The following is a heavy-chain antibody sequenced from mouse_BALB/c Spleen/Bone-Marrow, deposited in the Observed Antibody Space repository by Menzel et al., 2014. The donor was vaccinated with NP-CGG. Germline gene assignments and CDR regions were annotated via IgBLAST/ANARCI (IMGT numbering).Heavy chain of an antibody. Sequence: QVQLKQSGAELARPGASVKMSCKASGYTFAYYTVHWVKQRPGQGLEWIGYINPSSGYANYNQKFKDKATLTTDKSSSTAYMQRSSLTSEDSAVYYCAREVYGSWFAYWGQGTLVTVSA. CDR2: INPSSGYA. J-gene: IGHJ3*01. CDR1: GYTFAYYT. D-gene: IGHD2-2*01. CDR3: AREVYGSWFAY. V-gene: IGHV1-4*01.